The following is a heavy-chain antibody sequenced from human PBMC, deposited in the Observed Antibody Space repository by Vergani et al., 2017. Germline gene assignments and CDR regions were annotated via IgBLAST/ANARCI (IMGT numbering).Heavy chain of an antibody. V-gene: IGHV3-33*01. J-gene: IGHJ4*02. CDR3: ARDYRGRSNYYGSGSYYDY. CDR2: IWYDGSNK. CDR1: GFTFSSYG. Sequence: QVQLVESGGGVVQPGRSLRLSCAASGFTFSSYGMHWVRQAPGKGLEWGAVIWYDGSNKYYADSVKGRFTISRDNSKNTLYLQMNSLRAEDTAVYYCARDYRGRSNYYGSGSYYDYWGQGTLVTVSS. D-gene: IGHD3-10*01.